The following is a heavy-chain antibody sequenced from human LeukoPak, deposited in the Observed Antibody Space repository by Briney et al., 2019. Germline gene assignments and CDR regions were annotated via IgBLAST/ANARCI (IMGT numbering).Heavy chain of an antibody. J-gene: IGHJ6*03. CDR3: ARATTSEIVAVPSAWSWGPKKRTYYYYYMDV. Sequence: GASVRVSCMASGFSLINYGVSWVRQAPGQGLEWLGRLGGNNDNIICADRFQGRVILTTDTSTNTAYMELRSLRPDDTAVYYCARATTSEIVAVPSAWSWGPKKRTYYYYYMDVWGKGTTVTDSS. CDR2: LGGNNDNI. CDR1: GFSLINYG. V-gene: IGHV1-18*01. D-gene: IGHD2-21*01.